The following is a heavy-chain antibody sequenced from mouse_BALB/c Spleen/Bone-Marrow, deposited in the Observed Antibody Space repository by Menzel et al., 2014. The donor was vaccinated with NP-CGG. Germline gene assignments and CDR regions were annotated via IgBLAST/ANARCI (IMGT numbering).Heavy chain of an antibody. Sequence: EVHLVESGGDLVKPGGSLKLPCAASGFTFSSYGMSWVRQTPDKRLEWVATISSGGSYTYYPDSVKGRFTISRDNAKNTLSLQMSSLKSEDTAMYYCARRGYGNSYWYFDVWGAGTTVTVSS. CDR2: ISSGGSYT. D-gene: IGHD2-10*02. J-gene: IGHJ1*01. CDR1: GFTFSSYG. V-gene: IGHV5-6*01. CDR3: ARRGYGNSYWYFDV.